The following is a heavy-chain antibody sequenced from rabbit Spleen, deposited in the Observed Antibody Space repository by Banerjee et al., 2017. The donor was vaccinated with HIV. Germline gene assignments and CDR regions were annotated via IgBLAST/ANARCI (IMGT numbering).Heavy chain of an antibody. V-gene: IGHV1S45*01. CDR2: INTATGKP. CDR1: GFSFSDRDV. CDR3: ARDLAGVIGWNFGW. J-gene: IGHJ3*01. Sequence: QEQLEESGGGLVKPEGSLTLTCKASGFSFSDRDVMCWVRQAPGKGLEWIACINTATGKPVYATWVNGRFTISSHDAQNTLYLQLSSLTAADTATYFCARDLAGVIGWNFGWWGQGTLVTVS. D-gene: IGHD4-1*01.